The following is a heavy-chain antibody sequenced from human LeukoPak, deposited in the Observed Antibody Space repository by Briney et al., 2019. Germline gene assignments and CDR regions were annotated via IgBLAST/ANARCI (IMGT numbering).Heavy chain of an antibody. Sequence: GGSLRLSCAASGFTFDDYAMHWARQAPGKGLEWVSGISWNSGSIGYADSVKGRFTISRDNAKNSLYLQMNSLRAEDMALYYCAKSKSPDYDFWNPFDYWGQGTLVTVSS. CDR1: GFTFDDYA. V-gene: IGHV3-9*03. D-gene: IGHD3-3*01. J-gene: IGHJ4*02. CDR2: ISWNSGSI. CDR3: AKSKSPDYDFWNPFDY.